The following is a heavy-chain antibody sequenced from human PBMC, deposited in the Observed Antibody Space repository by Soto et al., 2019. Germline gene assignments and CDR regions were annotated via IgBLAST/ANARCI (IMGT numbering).Heavy chain of an antibody. CDR2: IYDIGST. D-gene: IGHD3-10*01. CDR3: ARDSTTSGSYGYYFDY. Sequence: PSETLSLTCTVSGGSVSSGSHYWSWIRQPPGKALEWIGYIYDIGSTNYNPSLKSRVTISVDTSKNQLSLKLSSVTAADTAAYYCARDSTTSGSYGYYFDYWGQGTLVTVSS. J-gene: IGHJ4*02. V-gene: IGHV4-61*01. CDR1: GGSVSSGSHY.